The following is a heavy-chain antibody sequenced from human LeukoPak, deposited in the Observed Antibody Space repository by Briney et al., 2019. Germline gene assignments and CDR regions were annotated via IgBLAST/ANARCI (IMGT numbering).Heavy chain of an antibody. Sequence: GGSLRLSCAASGFTFSTYWTSWVRQAPGKGLEWVANIKQDGSEKFYVDSVKGRFTISRDNAKYSLYLQMNSLRAEDTAVYYCARDRWGYSYGGDWGQGTLVTVSS. CDR1: GFTFSTYW. V-gene: IGHV3-7*01. D-gene: IGHD5-18*01. CDR2: IKQDGSEK. CDR3: ARDRWGYSYGGD. J-gene: IGHJ4*02.